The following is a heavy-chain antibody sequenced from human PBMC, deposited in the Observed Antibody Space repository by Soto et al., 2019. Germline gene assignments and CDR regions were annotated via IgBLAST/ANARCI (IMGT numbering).Heavy chain of an antibody. Sequence: PGGSLRLSCAASGFTVSSNYMSWVRQAPGKGLEWVSVIYSGGSTYYADSVKGRFTISRDNSKNTLYLQMNSLRAEDTAVYYCARIAAAVTFPVYGMDVWGQGTTVTVSS. V-gene: IGHV3-53*01. CDR1: GFTVSSNY. CDR3: ARIAAAVTFPVYGMDV. D-gene: IGHD6-13*01. J-gene: IGHJ6*02. CDR2: IYSGGST.